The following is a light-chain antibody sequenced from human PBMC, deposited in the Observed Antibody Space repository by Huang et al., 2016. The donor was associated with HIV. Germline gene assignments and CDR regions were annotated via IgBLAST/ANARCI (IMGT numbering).Light chain of an antibody. Sequence: IQLAQSPPSVSASVGDSVTFTCRASQDITTFLAWYQQKPGKAPPILISGASTLHSEVPSRFRGSGSGTDFTLTISSLQPEDITTYYCQQLTTYPITFGPGTRLEIK. CDR3: QQLTTYPIT. CDR2: GAS. J-gene: IGKJ5*01. CDR1: QDITTF. V-gene: IGKV1-9*01.